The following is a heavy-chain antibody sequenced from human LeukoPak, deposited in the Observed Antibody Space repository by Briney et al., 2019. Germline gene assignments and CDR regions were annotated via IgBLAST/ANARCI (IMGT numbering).Heavy chain of an antibody. Sequence: PGGSLRLSCAASGFTFDDYAMHWVRHAPGKGLEWVSGISWNSGSIGYADSVKGRFTISRDNAKNSLYLQMNSLRAEDTALYYCAKDIAAAGTGYFDYWGQGTLVTVSS. CDR2: ISWNSGSI. J-gene: IGHJ4*02. V-gene: IGHV3-9*01. CDR1: GFTFDDYA. D-gene: IGHD6-13*01. CDR3: AKDIAAAGTGYFDY.